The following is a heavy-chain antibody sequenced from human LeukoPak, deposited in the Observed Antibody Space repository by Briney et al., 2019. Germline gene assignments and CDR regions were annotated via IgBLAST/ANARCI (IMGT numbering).Heavy chain of an antibody. D-gene: IGHD2-2*02. J-gene: IGHJ4*02. CDR2: IYIGGST. CDR3: ARLGFVVPAVIFDY. Sequence: PGGSLRLSCAASGFTVSSNYMSWVRQAPGKGLEWVSVIYIGGSTYYADSVKGRFTISRDTSKNTLYLQMNSLRAEDTAMYYCARLGFVVPAVIFDYRGQGTLVTVSS. V-gene: IGHV3-53*01. CDR1: GFTVSSNY.